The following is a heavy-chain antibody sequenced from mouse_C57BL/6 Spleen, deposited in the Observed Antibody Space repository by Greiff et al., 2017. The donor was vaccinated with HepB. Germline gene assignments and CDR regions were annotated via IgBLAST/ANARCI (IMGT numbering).Heavy chain of an antibody. Sequence: EVQLQQSGAELVKPGASVKLSCTASGFNIKDYYMHWVKQRTEQGLEWIGRIDPEDGETKYAPKFQDKATITADTSSHTAYLHLSSLTSEDTAVYSCANSFDYDGFAYWGQGTLVTVSA. D-gene: IGHD2-4*01. CDR3: ANSFDYDGFAY. CDR1: GFNIKDYY. J-gene: IGHJ3*01. V-gene: IGHV14-2*01. CDR2: IDPEDGET.